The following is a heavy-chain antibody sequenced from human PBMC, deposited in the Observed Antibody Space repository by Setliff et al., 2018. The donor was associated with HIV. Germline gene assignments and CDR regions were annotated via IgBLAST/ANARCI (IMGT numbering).Heavy chain of an antibody. CDR1: GGSISSSSYY. J-gene: IGHJ6*02. CDR2: IYYRGST. Sequence: SETLSLTCTVSGGSISSSSYYWGWIRQPPGKGLEWIGSIYYRGSTYYNPSLKSRVTTSVDTPKNQFSLKLSSVAAADTAVYYCARHLRSYGAAIGYGMDVWGQGTTVTVSS. V-gene: IGHV4-39*01. D-gene: IGHD5-18*01. CDR3: ARHLRSYGAAIGYGMDV.